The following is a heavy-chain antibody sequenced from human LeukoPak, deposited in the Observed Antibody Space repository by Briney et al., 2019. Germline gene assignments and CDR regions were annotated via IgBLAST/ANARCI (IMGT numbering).Heavy chain of an antibody. V-gene: IGHV1-18*01. CDR2: ISAYSGNT. D-gene: IGHD3-22*01. CDR1: GYTFTIYG. J-gene: IGHJ3*02. Sequence: ASVKVSCKASGYTFTIYGIRWVRQPPAQGLEWMGWISAYSGNTNYAQKLQGRVTMTTDTSTSTAYMELRSLRSDDTAVYYCARVLYYYDSSGYWVGAFDIWGQGTMVTVSS. CDR3: ARVLYYYDSSGYWVGAFDI.